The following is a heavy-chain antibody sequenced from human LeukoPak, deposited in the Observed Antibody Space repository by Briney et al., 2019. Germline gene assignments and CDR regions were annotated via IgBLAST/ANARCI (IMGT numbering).Heavy chain of an antibody. CDR3: ARDGGYSNPYYYYYYYMDF. CDR1: GGSISGYY. Sequence: PSETLSLTCTVSGGSISGYYWSWIRQPPGKGLEWIGSIYYSGSTYYNPSLKGRVTISVDTSENHFSLKLSSVTAADTAVYYCARDGGYSNPYYYYYYYMDFWGKGTTVTVSS. CDR2: IYYSGST. D-gene: IGHD4-11*01. J-gene: IGHJ6*03. V-gene: IGHV4-59*12.